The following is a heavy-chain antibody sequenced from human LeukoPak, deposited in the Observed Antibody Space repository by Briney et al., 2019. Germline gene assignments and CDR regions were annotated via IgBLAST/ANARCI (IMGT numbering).Heavy chain of an antibody. J-gene: IGHJ4*02. Sequence: SETLSLTCTVSGYSIGSGYYWSWIRQPPGKGLEWIGYIYHSGSTDYNPSLKSRVTISVDTSKSQFSLKLTSVTAADTAVYYCATLTTVVTAYYFDYWGQGTLVTVSS. V-gene: IGHV4-38-2*02. CDR1: GYSIGSGYY. CDR2: IYHSGST. CDR3: ATLTTVVTAYYFDY. D-gene: IGHD4-23*01.